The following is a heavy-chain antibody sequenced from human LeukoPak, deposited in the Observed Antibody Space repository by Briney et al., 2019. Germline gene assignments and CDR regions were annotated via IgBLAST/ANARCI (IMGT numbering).Heavy chain of an antibody. J-gene: IGHJ4*02. CDR1: GGSISSYY. CDR3: ARASYGSGSYYCDY. Sequence: PSETLSLTCTVSGGSISSYYWSWIRQPPGKGLEWIGSIHYSGSTYYNPSLKSRVTISVDTSKNQFSLKLSSVTAADTAVYYCARASYGSGSYYCDYWGQGTLVTVSS. CDR2: IHYSGST. V-gene: IGHV4-59*12. D-gene: IGHD3-10*01.